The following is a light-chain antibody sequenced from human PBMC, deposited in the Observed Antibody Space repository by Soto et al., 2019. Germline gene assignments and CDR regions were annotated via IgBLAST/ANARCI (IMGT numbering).Light chain of an antibody. CDR2: EIS. V-gene: IGKV2-24*01. Sequence: DVVMTQTPLSSPVPLGQPASISCKSSQSLVHGNGDTYLSWLQQRPGQPPRLLIYEISKRFSGVPERFSGSGAGTDFTLRISRVEAEDVGVYYCMQATHFPNTFGQGTKLEIK. CDR1: QSLVHGNGDTY. J-gene: IGKJ2*01. CDR3: MQATHFPNT.